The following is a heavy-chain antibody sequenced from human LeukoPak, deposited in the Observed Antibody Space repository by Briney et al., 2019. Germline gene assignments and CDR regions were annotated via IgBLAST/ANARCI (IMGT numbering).Heavy chain of an antibody. Sequence: SETLSLTCTVSGGSISTYYWSWIRQPPGKGLEWIGYMYYSGSTNYNPSLKSRVTISIDTSKNQFSLKLSSVTAADTAMYYCAREHDGTGWYDYWGQGTLVTISS. CDR1: GGSISTYY. J-gene: IGHJ4*02. V-gene: IGHV4-59*01. CDR3: AREHDGTGWYDY. D-gene: IGHD6-19*01. CDR2: MYYSGST.